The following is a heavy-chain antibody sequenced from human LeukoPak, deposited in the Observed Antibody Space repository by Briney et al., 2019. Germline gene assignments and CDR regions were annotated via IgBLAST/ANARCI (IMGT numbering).Heavy chain of an antibody. J-gene: IGHJ4*02. Sequence: GGSLRLSCAASGFTFSSYSMTWVRQAPGKGLEWVSSISSSSSYIYYADSVKGRFTISRDNAKNSLYLQMNSLRAEDTAVYYCARELIAARPGFGGDYWGQGTLVTVSS. CDR1: GFTFSSYS. CDR3: ARELIAARPGFGGDY. CDR2: ISSSSSYI. D-gene: IGHD6-6*01. V-gene: IGHV3-21*01.